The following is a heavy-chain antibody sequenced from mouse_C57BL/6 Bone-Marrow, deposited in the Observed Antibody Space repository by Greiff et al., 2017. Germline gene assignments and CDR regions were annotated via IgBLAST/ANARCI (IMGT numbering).Heavy chain of an antibody. CDR3: ARGMAY. CDR2: ISYDGSN. Sequence: EVQLQQSGPGLVKPSQSLSLTCSVTGYSITSGYYWNWIRQFPGNKLEWMGYISYDGSNNYNPSLKNRISITRDTSTNQFFLKLNSVTTEDTATYYCARGMAYWGQGTLVTVSA. J-gene: IGHJ3*01. V-gene: IGHV3-6*01. CDR1: GYSITSGYY.